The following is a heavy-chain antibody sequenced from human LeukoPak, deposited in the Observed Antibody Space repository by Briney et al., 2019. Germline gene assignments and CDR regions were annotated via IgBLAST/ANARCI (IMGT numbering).Heavy chain of an antibody. CDR2: IKQDGSER. D-gene: IGHD3-22*01. CDR1: GLIFGDCW. CDR3: ARDRRLHYYDSSGPLGYDYHSMDV. Sequence: PGGSLRLFCVVSGLIFGDCWMSWVRQAPGKGLEWVANIKQDGSERYYVDSVKGRFTISRDNAKNSVYLQMNSLRADDTAVYYCARDRRLHYYDSSGPLGYDYHSMDVWGQGTTVTVSS. V-gene: IGHV3-7*01. J-gene: IGHJ6*02.